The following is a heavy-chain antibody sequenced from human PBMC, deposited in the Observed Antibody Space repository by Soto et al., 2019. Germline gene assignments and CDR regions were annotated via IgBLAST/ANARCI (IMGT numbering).Heavy chain of an antibody. D-gene: IGHD6-19*01. Sequence: GGSVRLSCAGYGFSFNTAWLTWVRQAPGKGLEWVARLKGKSAGGTTDYAAPVTGRFAISSDDSKNTLYLQMNNLKIEDTAVYYCTTEFGFSSGQNDNWGQGTLVTVSA. V-gene: IGHV3-15*07. CDR2: LKGKSAGGTT. CDR1: GFSFNTAW. CDR3: TTEFGFSSGQNDN. J-gene: IGHJ4*02.